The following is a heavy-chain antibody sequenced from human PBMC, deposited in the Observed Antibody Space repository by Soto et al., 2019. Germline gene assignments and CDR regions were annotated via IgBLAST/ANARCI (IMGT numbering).Heavy chain of an antibody. CDR1: GGSISSSSYY. CDR2: IYYCGIT. D-gene: IGHD3-16*01. J-gene: IGHJ4*02. Sequence: QLQLQESGPGLVKPSETLSLTCAVSGGSISSSSYYWAWVRQAPGKGLEWIGTIYYCGITYDNPSLKRRVPLSRDTSKNQFPLRLGSVTAADPAVYFCATPTRFWGHPLRAPYHFEFRGQGILVTVSS. V-gene: IGHV4-39*01. CDR3: ATPTRFWGHPLRAPYHFEF.